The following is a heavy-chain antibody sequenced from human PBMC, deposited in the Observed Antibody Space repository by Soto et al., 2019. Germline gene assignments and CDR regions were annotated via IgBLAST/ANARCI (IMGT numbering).Heavy chain of an antibody. D-gene: IGHD3-10*01. V-gene: IGHV1-69*13. CDR2: IIPIFGTA. Sequence: SVKVSCKASGGTFSSYASSWVRQAPGQGLEWMGGIIPIFGTANYAQKFQGRVTITADESTSTAYMELSSLRSEDTAVYYCARGPPYYYGSGSNYFDPWGQGTLVTVSS. CDR3: ARGPPYYYGSGSNYFDP. CDR1: GGTFSSYA. J-gene: IGHJ5*02.